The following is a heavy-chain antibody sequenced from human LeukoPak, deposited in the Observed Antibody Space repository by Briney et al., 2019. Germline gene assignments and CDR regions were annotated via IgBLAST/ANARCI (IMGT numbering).Heavy chain of an antibody. V-gene: IGHV3-7*01. CDR2: VNQGGTEK. Sequence: PGGSLRLSCAASGCNFSSQWMSWVRQAPGKGLEWVGIVNQGGTEKYYVDSVQGRFTISRDNAKNSLYLHMNSLRAEDTAVYYCARLGYGDYAPLNYYYCMDVWGKGTTVTVSS. CDR1: GCNFSSQW. CDR3: ARLGYGDYAPLNYYYCMDV. D-gene: IGHD4-17*01. J-gene: IGHJ6*03.